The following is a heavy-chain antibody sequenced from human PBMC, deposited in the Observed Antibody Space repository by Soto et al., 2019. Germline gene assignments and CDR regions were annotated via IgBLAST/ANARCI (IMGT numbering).Heavy chain of an antibody. Sequence: SETLSLTCPVSGFSISSSSYYWGWIRQPPGKGLEWIGSIYYSGSTYYNPSLKSRVTISVDTSKNQFSLKLSSVTAADTAVYYCARPLLRYFDWLYYYWGQGTLVTVSS. D-gene: IGHD3-9*01. CDR3: ARPLLRYFDWLYYY. V-gene: IGHV4-39*01. J-gene: IGHJ4*02. CDR2: IYYSGST. CDR1: GFSISSSSYY.